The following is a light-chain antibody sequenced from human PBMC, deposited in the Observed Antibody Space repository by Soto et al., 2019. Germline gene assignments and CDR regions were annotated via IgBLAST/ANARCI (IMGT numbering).Light chain of an antibody. CDR2: KAS. Sequence: DIQMTQSPSTLSASVGDRVTITCRASQSISSWLAWYQQKPGKAPNLLIYKASSLETGVPSRLSGSGSGTEFTLTINSLQPDDFATYYCQQNNSYPLTFGGGTKVEIK. J-gene: IGKJ4*01. CDR1: QSISSW. CDR3: QQNNSYPLT. V-gene: IGKV1-5*03.